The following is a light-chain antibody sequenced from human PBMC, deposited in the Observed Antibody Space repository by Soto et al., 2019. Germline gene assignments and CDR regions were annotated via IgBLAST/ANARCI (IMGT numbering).Light chain of an antibody. J-gene: IGKJ4*01. CDR1: QSVSNY. V-gene: IGKV3-11*01. CDR3: QQRNNWPLT. Sequence: EIVLTQSPATLSLSPGERATLSCRARQSVSNYLAWYQQKPGQAPRLLIYDASNRATGIPARFSGSGSGTDFSLTISSLEPEDCAVYYCQQRNNWPLTFGGGTKVEIK. CDR2: DAS.